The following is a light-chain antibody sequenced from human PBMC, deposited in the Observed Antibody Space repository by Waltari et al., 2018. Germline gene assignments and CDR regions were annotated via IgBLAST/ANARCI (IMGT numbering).Light chain of an antibody. CDR2: LTS. Sequence: EIVLTQSPGTLSLSRGERATLSCRASQSVSSSYLTWYQQRPGQAPSLLLSLTSIRATGSPDRFSGSGSGTDFTLTISRLEPEDFAVYYCHQYETLPSTFGQGTKLEIK. CDR1: QSVSSSY. V-gene: IGKV3-20*01. J-gene: IGKJ2*01. CDR3: HQYETLPST.